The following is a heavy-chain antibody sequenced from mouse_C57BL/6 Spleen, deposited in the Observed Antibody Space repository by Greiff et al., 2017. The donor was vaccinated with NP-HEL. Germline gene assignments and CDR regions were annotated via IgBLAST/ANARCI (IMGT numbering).Heavy chain of an antibody. CDR2: IDPSDSYT. CDR1: GYTFTSYW. J-gene: IGHJ4*01. D-gene: IGHD3-2*02. CDR3: ARSTAQATSYYAMDY. Sequence: VKLQQPGAELVKPGASVKLSCKASGYTFTSYWMQWVKQRPGQGLEWIGEIDPSDSYTNYNQKFKGKATLTVDTSSSTAYMQLSSLTSEDSAVYYCARSTAQATSYYAMDYWGQGTSVTVSS. V-gene: IGHV1-50*01.